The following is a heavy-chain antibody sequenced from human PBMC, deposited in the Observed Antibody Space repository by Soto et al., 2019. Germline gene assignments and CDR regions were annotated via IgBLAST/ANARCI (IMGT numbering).Heavy chain of an antibody. CDR1: GGSISSGGYY. CDR3: ARDPLLWFGELHSVPPNYYYYYGMDV. J-gene: IGHJ6*02. Sequence: QVQLQESGPGLVKPSQTLSLTCTVSGGSISSGGYYWSWIRQHPGKGLEWIGYIYYSGSTCYNPSLKSRVTISVDTSKNQFSLKLSSVTAADTAVYYCARDPLLWFGELHSVPPNYYYYYGMDVWGQGTTVTVSS. V-gene: IGHV4-31*03. D-gene: IGHD3-10*01. CDR2: IYYSGST.